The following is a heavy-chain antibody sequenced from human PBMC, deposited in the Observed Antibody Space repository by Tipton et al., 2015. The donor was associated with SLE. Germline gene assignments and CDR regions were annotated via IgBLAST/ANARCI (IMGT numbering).Heavy chain of an antibody. CDR3: ARDLTYYYDSRGLGGAFDI. Sequence: LRLSCTVSGGSISSHYWSWIRQPPGKGLEWIGFIYYSGTTNYSPSLRSRVTLSLDMSKKQFSLKMISVTSADTAVYYCARDLTYYYDSRGLGGAFDIWGQGTMVTVSS. CDR1: GGSISSHY. J-gene: IGHJ3*02. CDR2: IYYSGTT. V-gene: IGHV4-59*11. D-gene: IGHD3-22*01.